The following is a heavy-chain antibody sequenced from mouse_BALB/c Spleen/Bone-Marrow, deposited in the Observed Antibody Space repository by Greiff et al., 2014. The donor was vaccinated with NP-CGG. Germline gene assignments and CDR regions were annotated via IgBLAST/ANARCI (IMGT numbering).Heavy chain of an antibody. J-gene: IGHJ4*01. CDR2: INPYNGAT. Sequence: VQLQQSGPELVKPGASVKISCKASGYPFTGYYMHWVKQSHVKSLEWIGRINPYNGATSYNQNFKDKASLTVDKSSSTAYMELHSLTSEDSAVYYCARGTATYPYYAMDYWGQGTSVTVSS. D-gene: IGHD1-2*01. CDR1: GYPFTGYY. CDR3: ARGTATYPYYAMDY. V-gene: IGHV1-26*01.